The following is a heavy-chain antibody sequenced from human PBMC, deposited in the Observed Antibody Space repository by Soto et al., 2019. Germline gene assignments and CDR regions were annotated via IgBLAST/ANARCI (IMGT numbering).Heavy chain of an antibody. D-gene: IGHD3-10*01. CDR1: GFTFSDYY. CDR2: ISTRSSFA. V-gene: IGHV3-11*05. J-gene: IGHJ4*02. CDR3: AREGAMLRGVITEDF. Sequence: QVQLVESGGDLVKPGGSLRLSCTGSGFTFSDYYMSWIRQAPGKGLEWVSYISTRSSFASYADSVKGRFTISRDDAKNSLYLQMNSLRVEDTAVYYCAREGAMLRGVITEDFWGQGTLVTVSS.